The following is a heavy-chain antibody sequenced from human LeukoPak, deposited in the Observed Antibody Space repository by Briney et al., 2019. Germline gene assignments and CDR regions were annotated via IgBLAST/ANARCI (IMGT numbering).Heavy chain of an antibody. J-gene: IGHJ4*02. Sequence: SETLSLTCTVSGDSFSSYYWNWIRQPAWKGLEWIGRIYTSGIANYNPSLKRRVTMSVDTSKKQFSLRLTSVTAADSAVYYCARARQGYSGSDFDYWGQGTLVTVSS. CDR1: GDSFSSYY. CDR3: ARARQGYSGSDFDY. D-gene: IGHD1-26*01. CDR2: IYTSGIA. V-gene: IGHV4-4*07.